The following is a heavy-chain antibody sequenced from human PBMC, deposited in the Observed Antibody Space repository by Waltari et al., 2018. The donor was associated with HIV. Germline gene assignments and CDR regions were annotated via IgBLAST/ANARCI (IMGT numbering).Heavy chain of an antibody. CDR1: GGSFSGYY. D-gene: IGHD3-22*01. CDR2: INHSGST. CDR3: ARGHHSSGYSRGLCWFDP. Sequence: QVQLQQWGAGLLKPSETLSLTCAVYGGSFSGYYWSWIRQPPGKGLEWIGEINHSGSTNYNPSLKSRVTISVDTSKNQFSLKLSSVTAADTAVYYCARGHHSSGYSRGLCWFDPWGQGTLVTVSS. J-gene: IGHJ5*02. V-gene: IGHV4-34*01.